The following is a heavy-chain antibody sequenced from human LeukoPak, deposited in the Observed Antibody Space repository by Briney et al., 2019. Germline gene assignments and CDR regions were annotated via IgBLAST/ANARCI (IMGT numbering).Heavy chain of an antibody. Sequence: GGSLRHSCAASGFTFDDYAMHWVRQAPGKGLEWVSGISWNSGSIGYADSVKGRFTISRDNAKNSLYLQMNSLRAEDTALYYCAKDSGGSYYANFDYWGQGTLVTVSS. CDR3: AKDSGGSYYANFDY. J-gene: IGHJ4*02. V-gene: IGHV3-9*01. CDR2: ISWNSGSI. D-gene: IGHD1-26*01. CDR1: GFTFDDYA.